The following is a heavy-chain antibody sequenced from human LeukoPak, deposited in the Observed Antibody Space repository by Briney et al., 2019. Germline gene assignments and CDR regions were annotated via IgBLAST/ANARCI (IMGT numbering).Heavy chain of an antibody. V-gene: IGHV4-59*01. Sequence: SETLSLTCRLPGGSICSYYWSWIPQPPGKGLGWRGYIYFMRMTHYIHSLTSRVTISVDTSKNQFSLKLSSVTAAGTAVYYCARGGGGAVAGRRSYYYYGMDVWGKGTPVTVSS. CDR2: IYFMRMT. CDR3: ARGGGGAVAGRRSYYYYGMDV. CDR1: GGSICSYY. J-gene: IGHJ6*04. D-gene: IGHD6-19*01.